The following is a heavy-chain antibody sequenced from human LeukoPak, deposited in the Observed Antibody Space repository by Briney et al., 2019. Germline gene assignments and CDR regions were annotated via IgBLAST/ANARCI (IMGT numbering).Heavy chain of an antibody. V-gene: IGHV6-1*01. J-gene: IGHJ6*02. Sequence: QTLSRTCAISGDSVSSNGSAWNWMRQSPSGGLEWLGRTYYRYKWYNDYAVSVKSRITINADTSKNQFSLQLNSVTPEDTALYYCASASPNYSYYVMDVWGQGTTVTVSS. CDR1: GDSVSSNGSA. D-gene: IGHD6-6*01. CDR3: ASASPNYSYYVMDV. CDR2: TYYRYKWYN.